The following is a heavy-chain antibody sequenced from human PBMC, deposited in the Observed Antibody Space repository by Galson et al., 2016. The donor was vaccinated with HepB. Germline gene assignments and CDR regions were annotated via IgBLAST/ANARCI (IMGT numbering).Heavy chain of an antibody. D-gene: IGHD3-9*01. CDR1: GFSLSTNGVT. CDR2: ISWDDDK. Sequence: PALVKPTQTLTLTCTFSGFSLSTNGVTVVWIRQPPGKALEWLALISWDDDKRYRPSLKSRLTITKDTSKNQVVLTMTNMDPVDTATYYCAHGEILTGSYTTGYLPPFDSWGQGTLVTVSS. CDR3: AHGEILTGSYTTGYLPPFDS. V-gene: IGHV2-5*02. J-gene: IGHJ4*02.